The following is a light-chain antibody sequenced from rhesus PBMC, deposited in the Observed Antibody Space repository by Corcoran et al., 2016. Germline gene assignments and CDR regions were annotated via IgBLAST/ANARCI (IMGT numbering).Light chain of an antibody. CDR1: QGITSY. Sequence: DIQTSQSPSSLSAFVGDRVTITCRASQGITSYLNWYQQKPGPAPKLLTYYANNLVSGVPSMFSGSGSGTDFTLPLSSREPEDFATYYCQQGNSNPRTFGHVTKVDIK. CDR2: YAN. V-gene: IGKV1-32*02. J-gene: IGKJ1*01. CDR3: QQGNSNPRT.